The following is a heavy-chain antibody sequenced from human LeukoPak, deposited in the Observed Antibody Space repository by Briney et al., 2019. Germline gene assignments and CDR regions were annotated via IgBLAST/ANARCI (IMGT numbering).Heavy chain of an antibody. Sequence: GGSLRLSCAASGFTFSSYAMSWVRQAPGKGLEWVSAISGSGGSTYYADSVKGRYTISRDNSKNTLYQQMNSLRAEDTAVYYCAKTASSSGWYYFGWFDPWGQGTLVTVSS. D-gene: IGHD6-19*01. CDR1: GFTFSSYA. CDR3: AKTASSSGWYYFGWFDP. CDR2: ISGSGGST. V-gene: IGHV3-23*01. J-gene: IGHJ5*02.